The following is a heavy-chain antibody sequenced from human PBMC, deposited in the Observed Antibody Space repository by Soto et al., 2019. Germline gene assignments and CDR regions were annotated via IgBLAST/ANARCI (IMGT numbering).Heavy chain of an antibody. CDR2: ISATGGGT. Sequence: GGSLRLSCAASGFKCTSYAMSSLPQAPGKGLEWVSLISATGGGTYYADSVKGRFTISRDNSDNTLYIRLHSLKAEDTAVYYCAKGRRGGGNCAFYCCFWGWGAKVAVSS. J-gene: IGHJ4*02. D-gene: IGHD3-10*01. CDR3: AKGRRGGGNCAFYCCF. CDR1: GFKCTSYA. V-gene: IGHV3-23*01.